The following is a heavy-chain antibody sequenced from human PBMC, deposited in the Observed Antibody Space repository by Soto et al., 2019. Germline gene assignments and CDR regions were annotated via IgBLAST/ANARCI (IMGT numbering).Heavy chain of an antibody. CDR2: IDPSDSYT. J-gene: IGHJ6*02. CDR3: ARHNAHYYYYYGMDV. V-gene: IGHV5-10-1*01. D-gene: IGHD1-20*01. Sequence: GESLKISCKGSGYSFTSDWISWVRQMPGKGLEWMGRIDPSDSYTNYSPSFQGHVTISADKSISTAYLQWSSLKASDTAMYYCARHNAHYYYYYGMDVWGQGTTVTVSS. CDR1: GYSFTSDW.